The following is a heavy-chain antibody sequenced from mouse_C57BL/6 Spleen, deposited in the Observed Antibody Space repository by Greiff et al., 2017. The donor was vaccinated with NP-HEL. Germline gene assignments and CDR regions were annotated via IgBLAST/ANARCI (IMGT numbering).Heavy chain of an antibody. Sequence: VQLQQPGPELVKPGASVKISCKASGYSFTGYYMNWVKQSPEKSLEWIGEINPSTGGTTYNQKFKAKATLTVDKSSSTAYMQLKSLTSEDAAVYYWASSELYYYFDYWGQGTTLTVSS. CDR1: GYSFTGYY. D-gene: IGHD2-1*01. V-gene: IGHV1-42*01. J-gene: IGHJ2*01. CDR3: ASSELYYYFDY. CDR2: INPSTGGT.